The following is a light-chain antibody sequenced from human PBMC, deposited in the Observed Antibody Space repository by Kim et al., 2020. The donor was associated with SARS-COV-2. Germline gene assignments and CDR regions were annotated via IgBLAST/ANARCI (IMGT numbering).Light chain of an antibody. Sequence: SPGERHTVSCRASQSVSSNYLAWYQQKPGQAPRLLIYGASSRATGIPDRFSGSGSGTDFTLTITRLEPEDFAVYYCQQYSSSPATFGQGTKVDIK. CDR3: QQYSSSPAT. V-gene: IGKV3-20*01. J-gene: IGKJ1*01. CDR2: GAS. CDR1: QSVSSNY.